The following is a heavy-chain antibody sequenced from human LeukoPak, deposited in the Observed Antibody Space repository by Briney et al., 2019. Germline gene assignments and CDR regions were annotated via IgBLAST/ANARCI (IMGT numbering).Heavy chain of an antibody. CDR3: ARRLGGTSTGFDY. CDR2: IHYSGST. Sequence: SETLSLTCTVSGGSISGGGFYWSWIRQPPGKGLEWIGSIHYSGSTTYNPSLKSRVTISVGTSKNQFSLKLSSVTAADTAVYYCARRLGGTSTGFDYWGQGTLVTVSS. V-gene: IGHV4-61*08. J-gene: IGHJ4*02. CDR1: GGSISGGGFY. D-gene: IGHD2-2*01.